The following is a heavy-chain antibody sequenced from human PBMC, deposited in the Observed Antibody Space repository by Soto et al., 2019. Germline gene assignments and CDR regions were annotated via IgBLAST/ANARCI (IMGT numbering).Heavy chain of an antibody. V-gene: IGHV3-30*18. J-gene: IGHJ6*02. CDR1: GFTFRTYG. CDR3: AKVIRADSTSSNFYYYSVLDV. Sequence: QVQLVESGGGVVQPGRSLRLSCAASGFTFRTYGMHWVRQAPGKGLEWLAVISNTGINKYYADSVKGRFTISRDNSRDTLFLQMNSLRGEDTAIYYCAKVIRADSTSSNFYYYSVLDVWGQGTTVTVSS. CDR2: ISNTGINK. D-gene: IGHD6-6*01.